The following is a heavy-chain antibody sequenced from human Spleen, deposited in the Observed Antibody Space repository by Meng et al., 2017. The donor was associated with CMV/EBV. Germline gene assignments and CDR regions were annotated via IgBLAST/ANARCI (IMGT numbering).Heavy chain of an antibody. Sequence: SVKVSCKASGGTFSSYAISWVRQAPGQGLEWMGGIITIFGTANYAQKFQGRVTITTDESTSTAYMELSSLRPEDTAVYYCARGGGANYPLPDYWGQGTLVTVSS. D-gene: IGHD4/OR15-4a*01. V-gene: IGHV1-69*05. CDR2: IITIFGTA. CDR3: ARGGGANYPLPDY. J-gene: IGHJ4*02. CDR1: GGTFSSYA.